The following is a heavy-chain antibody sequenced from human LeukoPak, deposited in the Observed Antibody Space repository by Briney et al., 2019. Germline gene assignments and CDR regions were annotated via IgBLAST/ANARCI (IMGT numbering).Heavy chain of an antibody. V-gene: IGHV1-18*01. CDR1: GYTFTSYG. CDR3: ARMSQIVVVPAAIDYCYYGMDV. J-gene: IGHJ6*02. CDR2: ISAYSGNT. D-gene: IGHD2-2*02. Sequence: ASVKVSCKASGYTFTSYGISWVRQAPGQGLEWMGWISAYSGNTNYAQKLQGRVTMTTDTSTSTAYMELRSLRSDDTAVYYCARMSQIVVVPAAIDYCYYGMDVWGQGTTVTVSS.